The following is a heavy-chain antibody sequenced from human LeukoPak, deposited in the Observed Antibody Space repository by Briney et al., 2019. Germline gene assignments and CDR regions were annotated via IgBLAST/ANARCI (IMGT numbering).Heavy chain of an antibody. J-gene: IGHJ4*02. CDR1: GFTFSSYS. Sequence: PGGSLRLSCAASGFTFSSYSMNWVRQAPGKGLEWVSSIDTSGSYIYYADSVKGRFTISRDNAKNSLYLQMNSLRAEDTAVYYCARGPRGPKRRWDPYYFDYWGQGTLVTVSS. CDR2: IDTSGSYI. CDR3: ARGPRGPKRRWDPYYFDY. V-gene: IGHV3-21*01. D-gene: IGHD1-26*01.